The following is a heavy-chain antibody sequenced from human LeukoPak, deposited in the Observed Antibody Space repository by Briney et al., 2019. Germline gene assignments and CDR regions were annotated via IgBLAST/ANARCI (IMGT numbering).Heavy chain of an antibody. Sequence: GGSLRLSCAGSGFTFSQSWMHWVRQAPGKGLVWVSRINSDGSSTTYGDSVKGRFTISGDNVKNVLYLQMNSLRAEDTAVYYCAKAPRGYENYFDFWGQGTLVTVSS. J-gene: IGHJ4*02. CDR1: GFTFSQSW. CDR3: AKAPRGYENYFDF. CDR2: INSDGSST. V-gene: IGHV3-74*01. D-gene: IGHD3-3*01.